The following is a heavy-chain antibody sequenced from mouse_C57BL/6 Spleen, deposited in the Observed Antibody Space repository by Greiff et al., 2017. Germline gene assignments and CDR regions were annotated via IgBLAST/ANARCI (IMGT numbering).Heavy chain of an antibody. Sequence: EVKLVESGPGLVKPSQSLSLTCSVTGYSITSGYYWNWIRQFPGNKLEWMGYISYDGSNNYNPSLKNRISITRDTSKNQFFLKLNSVTTEDTATYYCARATTVVVDYWGQGTTLTVSS. CDR2: ISYDGSN. J-gene: IGHJ2*01. V-gene: IGHV3-6*01. CDR3: ARATTVVVDY. CDR1: GYSITSGYY. D-gene: IGHD1-1*01.